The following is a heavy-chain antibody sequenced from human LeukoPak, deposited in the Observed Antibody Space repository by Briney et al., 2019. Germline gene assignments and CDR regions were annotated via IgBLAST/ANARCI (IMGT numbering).Heavy chain of an antibody. V-gene: IGHV4-39*01. J-gene: IGHJ3*02. CDR2: ICDSGST. D-gene: IGHD2-15*01. CDR1: GVSVSSSSYY. Sequence: SESLSLACTVSGVSVSSSSYYWGWIRQPPGKGLEWIGSICDSGSTYYHPTLESRITISVDTSKIQFSLKLSSVTLTATATYYCARLPRYCSGGSCGDTFDIWGQGTMVTVSS. CDR3: ARLPRYCSGGSCGDTFDI.